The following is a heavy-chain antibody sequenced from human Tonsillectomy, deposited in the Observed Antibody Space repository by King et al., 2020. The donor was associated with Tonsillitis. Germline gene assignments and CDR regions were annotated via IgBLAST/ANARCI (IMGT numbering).Heavy chain of an antibody. J-gene: IGHJ5*02. CDR3: AIDGQDYYDSSGSSWFDP. CDR2: IIPSFGTA. V-gene: IGHV1-69*01. CDR1: GVTFSSYA. Sequence: VQLVESGAEVKKPGSSVNVACKASGVTFSSYAISWVRQAPGQGLEWMGGIIPSFGTAHYAQKFQCRVTITADESMSTAYMELGSLRSEDTAVYYCAIDGQDYYDSSGSSWFDPWGQGTLVTVSS. D-gene: IGHD3-22*01.